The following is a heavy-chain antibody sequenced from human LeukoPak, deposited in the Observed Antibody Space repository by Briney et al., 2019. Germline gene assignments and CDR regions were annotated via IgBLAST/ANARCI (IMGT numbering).Heavy chain of an antibody. D-gene: IGHD6-19*01. Sequence: SETLSLTCTVPGGSISSYYWSLIRQPPGKGLEWIGYLYYRGSTTYNPSLKSRVTISIDTSKNQFSLKLSSVTAADTAVYYCARDLRVGGSSGWYAFDVWGQGTRVTVSS. CDR3: ARDLRVGGSSGWYAFDV. J-gene: IGHJ3*01. CDR2: LYYRGST. CDR1: GGSISSYY. V-gene: IGHV4-59*01.